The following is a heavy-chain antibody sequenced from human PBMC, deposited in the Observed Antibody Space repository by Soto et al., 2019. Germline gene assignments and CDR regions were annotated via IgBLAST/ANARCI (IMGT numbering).Heavy chain of an antibody. CDR2: ISGSGGST. J-gene: IGHJ4*02. D-gene: IGHD3-3*01. V-gene: IGHV3-23*01. CDR1: GFTFSSYA. Sequence: GGSLRLSCAASGFTFSSYAMSWVRQAPGKGLEWVSAISGSGGSTYYADSVKGRFTISRDNSKNTLYLQMNSLRAEDTAVYYCAKDQTIFGVVIKYYFDYWGQGTLVTVSS. CDR3: AKDQTIFGVVIKYYFDY.